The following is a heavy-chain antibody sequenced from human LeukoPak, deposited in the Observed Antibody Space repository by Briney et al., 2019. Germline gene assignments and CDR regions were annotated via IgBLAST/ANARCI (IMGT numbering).Heavy chain of an antibody. J-gene: IGHJ6*02. CDR2: ISSSGSTI. Sequence: GGSLRLSCAASGFTFSDYYMSWIRQAPGKGLEWVSYISSSGSTIYYADSVKGRFTISRDNAKNSLYLQMNSLRAEDTAVYYCARAIYYYGSGSSPQDVWGQGTTVTVSS. V-gene: IGHV3-11*01. D-gene: IGHD3-10*01. CDR3: ARAIYYYGSGSSPQDV. CDR1: GFTFSDYY.